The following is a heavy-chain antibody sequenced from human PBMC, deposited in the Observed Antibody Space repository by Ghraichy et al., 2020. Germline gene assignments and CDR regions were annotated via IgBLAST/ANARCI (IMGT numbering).Heavy chain of an antibody. V-gene: IGHV4-39*01. Sequence: SETLSLTCTVSGGSISSSSYYWGWIRQPPGKGLEWIGSIYYSGSTYYNPSLKSRVTISVDTSKNQFSLKLSSVTAADTAVYYCASEQVVVTAIVYYYGMDVWGQGTTVTVSS. CDR3: ASEQVVVTAIVYYYGMDV. CDR1: GGSISSSSYY. J-gene: IGHJ6*02. D-gene: IGHD2-21*02. CDR2: IYYSGST.